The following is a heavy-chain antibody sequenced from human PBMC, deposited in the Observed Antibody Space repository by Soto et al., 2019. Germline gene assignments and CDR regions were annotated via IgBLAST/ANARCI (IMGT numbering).Heavy chain of an antibody. V-gene: IGHV3-21*06. Sequence: GSLRLSCTVVGFCLTNENMTWVRQAPGKGLEWVSSISSRSTFINYADSVKGRFTISRDNDKGLVYLQMNSLSAEDTAVYYCARDPPLSMIVVVGVDDFWGQGTLVTVSS. CDR2: ISSRSTFI. J-gene: IGHJ4*02. D-gene: IGHD3-22*01. CDR3: ARDPPLSMIVVVGVDDF. CDR1: GFCLTNEN.